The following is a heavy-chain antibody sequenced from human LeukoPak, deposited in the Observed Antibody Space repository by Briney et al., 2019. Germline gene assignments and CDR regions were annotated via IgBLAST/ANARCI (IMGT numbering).Heavy chain of an antibody. CDR3: AKDPHYGGDPPCVFQH. CDR2: ISYDGSNK. J-gene: IGHJ1*01. D-gene: IGHD4-23*01. V-gene: IGHV3-30*18. CDR1: GFTFSSYG. Sequence: PGGSLRLSCAASGFTFSSYGMHWVRQAPGKGLEWVAVISYDGSNKYYADSVKGRFTISRDNSKNTLYLQMNSLRAEDTAVYYCAKDPHYGGDPPCVFQHWGQGTLVTVSS.